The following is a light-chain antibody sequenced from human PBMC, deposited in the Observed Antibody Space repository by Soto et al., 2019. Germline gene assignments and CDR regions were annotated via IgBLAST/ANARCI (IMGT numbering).Light chain of an antibody. J-gene: IGKJ3*01. V-gene: IGKV1-5*01. CDR1: QSISSW. CDR3: QLRNNWPPEVT. Sequence: DIQMTQSPSTLSASVGDRVTITCRASQSISSWLAWYQQKPGKAPKLLIYDASSLKSGVPARFSGSGSGTDFTLTISSLEPEDFAVYYCQLRNNWPPEVTFGPGTKVDIK. CDR2: DAS.